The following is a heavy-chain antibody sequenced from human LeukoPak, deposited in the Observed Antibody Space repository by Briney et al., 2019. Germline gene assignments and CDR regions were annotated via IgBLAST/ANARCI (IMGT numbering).Heavy chain of an antibody. J-gene: IGHJ4*02. Sequence: GGSLRLSRAASGFAVSNYYMTWVRQAPGKGLEWVSLIYSGGTTYLADSVKGRFTISRDNSKNTLSLQMNSLRAEDTAVYYCARGRYSSAWSYYYFDYWGQGTLVTVSS. D-gene: IGHD6-19*01. CDR1: GFAVSNYY. V-gene: IGHV3-53*01. CDR3: ARGRYSSAWSYYYFDY. CDR2: IYSGGTT.